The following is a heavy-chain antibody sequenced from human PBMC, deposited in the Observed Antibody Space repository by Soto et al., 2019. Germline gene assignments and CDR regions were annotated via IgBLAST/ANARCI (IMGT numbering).Heavy chain of an antibody. Sequence: ASVKVSCKASGYTFTTYGITWVRQAPGQGLEWMGWISVYNGNTKYEQRLQGRVTMTTDTFTNTAYMELRSLRSDDTAVYFCARDFGTSWQNGGYWGQGTLVTVSS. CDR1: GYTFTTYG. J-gene: IGHJ4*02. D-gene: IGHD6-13*01. CDR2: ISVYNGNT. V-gene: IGHV1-18*01. CDR3: ARDFGTSWQNGGY.